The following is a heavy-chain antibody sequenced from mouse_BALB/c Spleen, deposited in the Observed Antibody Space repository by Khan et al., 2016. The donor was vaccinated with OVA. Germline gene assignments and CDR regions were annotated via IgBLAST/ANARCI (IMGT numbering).Heavy chain of an antibody. V-gene: IGHV1S135*01. Sequence: EVKLLESGPELMKPGASVKISCKASAYSFTSYYMHWVKQSHGKSLEWIGCIDPFNGGTTYNQKFKGKATLTADKSSSTAYMHLSTLTSEDSAVYYCARRTLDYWGQGTSVTVSS. CDR2: IDPFNGGT. CDR1: AYSFTSYY. CDR3: ARRTLDY. J-gene: IGHJ4*01.